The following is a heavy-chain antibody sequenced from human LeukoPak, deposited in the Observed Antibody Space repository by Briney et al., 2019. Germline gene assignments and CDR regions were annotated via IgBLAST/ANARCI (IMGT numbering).Heavy chain of an antibody. D-gene: IGHD2-8*01. J-gene: IGHJ4*02. CDR1: GYTFSTYG. CDR2: ISNDGSNK. CDR3: AKVGGYYMLDPFDY. Sequence: RGSLRLSCAASGYTFSTYGMHWVRQAPGKGLVWVAFISNDGSNKYYADSVKGRFTISRDNSKDTLYLQMNSLRAEDTAVYYCAKVGGYYMLDPFDYWGQGTLVTVSS. V-gene: IGHV3-30*18.